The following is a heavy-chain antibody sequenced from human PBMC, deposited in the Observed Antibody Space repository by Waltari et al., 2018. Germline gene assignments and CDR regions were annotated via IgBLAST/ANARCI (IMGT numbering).Heavy chain of an antibody. Sequence: HVQVVQSGAEVKRPGASLKVSCKASGYTFTGYYMLWVRQAPGQGLEWMGWINPNSGGTNYEQKFQGRVTMTRDTSISTAYMELSRLRSDDTAVYYCARGITGTTGDYFDYWGQGTLVTVSS. V-gene: IGHV1-2*02. J-gene: IGHJ4*02. CDR2: INPNSGGT. CDR3: ARGITGTTGDYFDY. CDR1: GYTFTGYY. D-gene: IGHD1-7*01.